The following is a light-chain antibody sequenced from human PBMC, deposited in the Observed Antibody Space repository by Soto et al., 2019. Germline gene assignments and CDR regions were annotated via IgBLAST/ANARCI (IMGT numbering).Light chain of an antibody. V-gene: IGLV2-14*03. CDR1: SSDVGAYNY. J-gene: IGLJ1*01. CDR3: ISFTSSRTYV. CDR2: DVS. Sequence: QSALTQPASVSGSPGQSITISCTGTSSDVGAYNYVSWHQQHPGKAPKLIIYDVSNRPSGVSNRFSGSKSANTASLTISGLQAEDEADYYCISFTSSRTYVFGTGTKVTVL.